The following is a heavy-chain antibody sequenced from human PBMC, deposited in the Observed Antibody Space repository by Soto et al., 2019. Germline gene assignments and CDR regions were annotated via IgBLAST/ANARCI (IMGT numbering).Heavy chain of an antibody. CDR3: ASLTTLSSPKYRFYYYMDI. Sequence: QVQLAQSGPELKKPGASLEVSCRASGYTFSNYGISWVRQVPGQGLEWMAWISVKNGDTNFAQKFQGRLSVTTDTSTSTAYLNLRSLRSDDTAVYYCASLTTLSSPKYRFYYYMDIWGKGTTVTVSS. D-gene: IGHD4-4*01. CDR2: ISVKNGDT. CDR1: GYTFSNYG. J-gene: IGHJ6*03. V-gene: IGHV1-18*01.